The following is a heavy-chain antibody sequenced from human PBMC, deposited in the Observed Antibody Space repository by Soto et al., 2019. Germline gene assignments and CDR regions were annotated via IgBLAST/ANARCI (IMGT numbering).Heavy chain of an antibody. V-gene: IGHV4-39*01. CDR2: IYYSGST. Sequence: SETLSLTCTVSGGSIRSSTYYWGWIRQPPGKGLEWIGSIYYSGSTHNTPSLKSRVTISVDTSENQFSLKLSSVTAADTAVYYCARQVVDGTVAGTGSFDSWGQGTLVTVSS. D-gene: IGHD6-19*01. CDR3: ARQVVDGTVAGTGSFDS. CDR1: GGSIRSSTYY. J-gene: IGHJ4*02.